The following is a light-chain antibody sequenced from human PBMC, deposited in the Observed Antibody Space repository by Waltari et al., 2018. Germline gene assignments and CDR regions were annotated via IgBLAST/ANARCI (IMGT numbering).Light chain of an antibody. CDR1: QSASTS. Sequence: ELVMTQSPATLSVSPGERASLSCRASQSASTSLGWYQQTPGQAPSLLIYRASTRAAGIPDRFSGSGSGTEFTLTISSLQSEDSAIYYCQQYNIWPWTFGQGTKVDIK. J-gene: IGKJ1*01. CDR2: RAS. V-gene: IGKV3-15*01. CDR3: QQYNIWPWT.